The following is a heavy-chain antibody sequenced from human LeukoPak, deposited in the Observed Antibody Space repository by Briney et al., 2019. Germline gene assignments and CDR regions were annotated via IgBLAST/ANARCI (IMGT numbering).Heavy chain of an antibody. CDR1: GFTFSSYG. D-gene: IGHD6-19*01. V-gene: IGHV3-33*06. CDR2: IWYDGSNK. Sequence: GGSLRLSCAASGFTFSSYGMHWVRQAPGKGLEWVAVIWYDGSNKYYADSVKGRFTISRDNSKNTLYLQMNSLRAEDTAVYYCAKELSGSGLEYWGQGTLVTVSS. J-gene: IGHJ4*02. CDR3: AKELSGSGLEY.